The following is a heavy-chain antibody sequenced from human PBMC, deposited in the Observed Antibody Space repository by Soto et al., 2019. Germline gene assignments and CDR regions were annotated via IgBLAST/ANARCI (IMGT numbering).Heavy chain of an antibody. D-gene: IGHD2-15*01. Sequence: GGSLRLSCEASGFTFSGFDMHWVRQPTGKGLEWVSTIGTAGDTYYAVSVKGRFTISRDNAKNSLSLQMNSLRAGDTAVYFCARGQEVGAHFFNSWGQGTQVTVSS. CDR1: GFTFSGFD. CDR3: ARGQEVGAHFFNS. V-gene: IGHV3-13*01. J-gene: IGHJ4*02. CDR2: IGTAGDT.